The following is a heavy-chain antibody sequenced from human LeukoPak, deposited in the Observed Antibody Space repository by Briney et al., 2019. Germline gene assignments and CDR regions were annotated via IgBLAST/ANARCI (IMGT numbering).Heavy chain of an antibody. J-gene: IGHJ4*02. D-gene: IGHD4-17*01. CDR3: ARGSPKGTVTDY. V-gene: IGHV1-18*04. Sequence: GASVKVSCKASGYTFTGYYMHWVRQAPGQGLEWMGWISAYNGNTNYAQKLQGRVTMTTDTSTSTAYMELRSLRSDDTAVYYCARGSPKGTVTDYWGQGTLVTVSS. CDR2: ISAYNGNT. CDR1: GYTFTGYY.